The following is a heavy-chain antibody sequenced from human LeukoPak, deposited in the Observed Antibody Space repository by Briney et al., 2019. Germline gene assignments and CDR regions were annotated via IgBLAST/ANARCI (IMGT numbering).Heavy chain of an antibody. D-gene: IGHD3-3*01. V-gene: IGHV4-31*03. CDR3: ARGITIFGVDYYSMDV. CDR2: IYYSGST. CDR1: GGSISSGGYY. J-gene: IGHJ6*02. Sequence: ASETLSLTCTVSGGSISSGGYYWSWIRQHPGKGLEWIGYIYYSGSTYYNPSLKSRVTISVDTSKNQFSLKLSSVTAADTAVYYCARGITIFGVDYYSMDVWGQGTTVTVSS.